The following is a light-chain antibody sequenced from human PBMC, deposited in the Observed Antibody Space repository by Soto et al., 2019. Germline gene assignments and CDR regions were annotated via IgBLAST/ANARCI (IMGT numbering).Light chain of an antibody. Sequence: QSALTQPASVSGSPGQSITISCTGTSSDVGGYNYVSWYQQHPGKAPKLMIYDVTDRPSGVSNRFSXFKSGXTASXTISGLQAEDEADYYCSSYTSSSTPYVFGTGTKVTVL. J-gene: IGLJ1*01. CDR1: SSDVGGYNY. V-gene: IGLV2-14*01. CDR3: SSYTSSSTPYV. CDR2: DVT.